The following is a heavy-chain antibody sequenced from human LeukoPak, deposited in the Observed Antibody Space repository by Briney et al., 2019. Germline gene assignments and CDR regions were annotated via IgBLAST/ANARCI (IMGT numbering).Heavy chain of an antibody. V-gene: IGHV1-2*02. CDR2: INPNSGGT. Sequence: GASVKLSCKASGYTFTGYYMHWVRQAPGQGLEWMGWINPNSGGTNYAQKFQGRVTMTRDTSISTAYMELSRLRSDDTAVYYCASIPKSYSSGWLSYWGQGTLVTVSS. J-gene: IGHJ4*02. CDR1: GYTFTGYY. D-gene: IGHD6-19*01. CDR3: ASIPKSYSSGWLSY.